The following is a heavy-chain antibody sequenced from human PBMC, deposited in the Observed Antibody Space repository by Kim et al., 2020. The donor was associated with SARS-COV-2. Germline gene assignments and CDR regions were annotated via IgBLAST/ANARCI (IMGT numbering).Heavy chain of an antibody. CDR2: IYPGDSDT. V-gene: IGHV5-51*01. J-gene: IGHJ4*02. D-gene: IGHD3-22*01. CDR3: ARGDYYDSSGTPLYYFDY. CDR1: GYSFTSYW. Sequence: GESLKISCKGSGYSFTSYWIGWVRQMPGKGLEWMGIIYPGDSDTRYSPSFQGQVTISADKSISTAYLQWSSLKASDTAMYYCARGDYYDSSGTPLYYFDYWGQGTLVTVSS.